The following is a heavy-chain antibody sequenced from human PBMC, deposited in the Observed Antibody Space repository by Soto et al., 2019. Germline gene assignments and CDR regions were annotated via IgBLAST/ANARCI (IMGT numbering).Heavy chain of an antibody. CDR3: ARGRGDTGYPAYYYYYMDV. D-gene: IGHD6-25*01. Sequence: SETLSLTCAVYGGSFSGYYWSWIRQPPGKGLEWIGEINHSGSTNYNPSLKSRVTISVDTSKNQFSLKLSSVTAADTAVYYCARGRGDTGYPAYYYYYMDVWGKGTTVTVSS. J-gene: IGHJ6*03. V-gene: IGHV4-34*01. CDR2: INHSGST. CDR1: GGSFSGYY.